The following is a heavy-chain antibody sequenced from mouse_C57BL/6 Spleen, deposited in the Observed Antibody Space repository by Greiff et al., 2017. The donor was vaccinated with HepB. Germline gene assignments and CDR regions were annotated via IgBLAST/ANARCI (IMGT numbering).Heavy chain of an antibody. CDR2: IDPEDGET. D-gene: IGHD1-1*01. Sequence: EVQLQQSGAELVKPGASVKLSCTASGFNIKDYYMHWVKQRTEQGLEWIGRIDPEDGETKYAQKFQGKATITADTSSNTAYLQLSSLTSEDTAVYYCAREEDYYGSSLYFDVWGTGTTVTVSS. V-gene: IGHV14-2*01. CDR1: GFNIKDYY. CDR3: AREEDYYGSSLYFDV. J-gene: IGHJ1*03.